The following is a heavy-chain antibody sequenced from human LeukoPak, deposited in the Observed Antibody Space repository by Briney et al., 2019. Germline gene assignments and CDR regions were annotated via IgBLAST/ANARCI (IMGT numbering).Heavy chain of an antibody. CDR3: ARTYSSGWTRYFDY. D-gene: IGHD6-19*01. J-gene: IGHJ4*02. V-gene: IGHV4-31*03. CDR2: SYYSGST. Sequence: SETLSLTCTVSGGSISSGGYYWSWIRQHPGKGLEWIGYSYYSGSTYYNPSITSRVTISVDTSKNQFSLKLRSVTAADTAVYYCARTYSSGWTRYFDYWGQGTLVTVSS. CDR1: GGSISSGGYY.